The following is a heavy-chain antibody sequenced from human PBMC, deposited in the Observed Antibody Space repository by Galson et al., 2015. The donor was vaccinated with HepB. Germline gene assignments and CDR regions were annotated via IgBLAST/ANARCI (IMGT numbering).Heavy chain of an antibody. J-gene: IGHJ4*02. CDR1: GFTFSSKG. CDR3: VGNRYAPATYCYVDF. D-gene: IGHD2-2*01. Sequence: SLRLSCAGSGFTFSSKGMSWVRQAPGKGLEWVSSVSGNGSSKWYADPVKGRVTISRDNSKKILYLQLHTLRADDTAVYYCVGNRYAPATYCYVDFWGQGTLVTVSS. CDR2: VSGNGSSK. V-gene: IGHV3-23*01.